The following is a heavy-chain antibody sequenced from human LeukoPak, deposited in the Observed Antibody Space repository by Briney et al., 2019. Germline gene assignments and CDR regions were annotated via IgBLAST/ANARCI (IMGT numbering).Heavy chain of an antibody. Sequence: ASVKVSCKASGYTLTNFGISWVRQAPGQGLEWLGWISPYNGNTNYAQNVQGRVTMTTDTFTSTAYVELRSLRSDDTAVYYCARDRCSSTSCPDYWGQGTLVTVSS. CDR2: ISPYNGNT. CDR1: GYTLTNFG. D-gene: IGHD2-2*01. J-gene: IGHJ4*02. V-gene: IGHV1-18*01. CDR3: ARDRCSSTSCPDY.